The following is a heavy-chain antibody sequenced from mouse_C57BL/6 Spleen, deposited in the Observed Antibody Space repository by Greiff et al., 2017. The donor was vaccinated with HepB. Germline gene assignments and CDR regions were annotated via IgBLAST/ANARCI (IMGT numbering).Heavy chain of an antibody. CDR3: ARWLPRDY. CDR1: GYTFTSYW. D-gene: IGHD2-2*01. CDR2: TDPSDSYT. Sequence: QVQLQQPGAELVKPGASVKLSCKASGYTFTSYWMQWVKQRPGQGLEWIGETDPSDSYTNYNQKFKGKATLTVDTSSSTAYMQLSSLTSEDSAVYYCARWLPRDYWGQGTTLTVSS. J-gene: IGHJ2*01. V-gene: IGHV1-50*01.